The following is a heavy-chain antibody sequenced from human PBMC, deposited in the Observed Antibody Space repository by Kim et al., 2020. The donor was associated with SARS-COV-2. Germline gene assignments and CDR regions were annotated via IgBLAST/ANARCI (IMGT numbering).Heavy chain of an antibody. D-gene: IGHD3-22*01. V-gene: IGHV3-30*01. Sequence: GRLTISRDNSKNTLYLQMNSLGPEDTAVYYCARDRGYDSSTYFSYYYGLDVWGQGTTVTVSS. J-gene: IGHJ6*02. CDR3: ARDRGYDSSTYFSYYYGLDV.